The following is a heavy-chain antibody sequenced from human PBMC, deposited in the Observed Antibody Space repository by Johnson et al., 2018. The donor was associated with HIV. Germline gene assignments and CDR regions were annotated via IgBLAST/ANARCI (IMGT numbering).Heavy chain of an antibody. D-gene: IGHD6-6*01. Sequence: QVQLVESGGGVVQPGRSLRLSCAASGFTFTTYGMSWVRQSPGKGLEWVAVIPYDASKKYYADSVKVRFTISRDNSKNTLYLQMNSLRAEEKAVYYCAKGERGYSSSSDAFDIWGQGTMVTVSS. CDR3: AKGERGYSSSSDAFDI. CDR2: IPYDASKK. J-gene: IGHJ3*02. V-gene: IGHV3-30*18. CDR1: GFTFTTYG.